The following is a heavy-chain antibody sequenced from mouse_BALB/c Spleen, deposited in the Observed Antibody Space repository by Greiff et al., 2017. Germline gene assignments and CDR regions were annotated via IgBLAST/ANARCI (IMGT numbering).Heavy chain of an antibody. CDR2: ISNGGGST. CDR3: ARHEPAMDY. CDR1: GFTFSSYT. V-gene: IGHV5-12-2*01. Sequence: EVKLMESGGGLVQPGGSLKLSCAASGFTFSSYTMSWVRQTPEKRLEWVAYISNGGGSTYYPDTVKGRFTISRDNAKNTLYLQMSSLKSEDTAMYYCARHEPAMDYWGQGTSVTVSS. J-gene: IGHJ4*01.